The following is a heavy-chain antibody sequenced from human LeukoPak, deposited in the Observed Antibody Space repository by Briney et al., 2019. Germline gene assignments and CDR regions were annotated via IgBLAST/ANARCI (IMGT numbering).Heavy chain of an antibody. CDR1: GYTFTSYD. J-gene: IGHJ6*02. Sequence: ASVKVSCKASGYTFTSYDINWVRQATGQGVEWMGWMNPNSGNTGYAQKFQGRVTMTRNTSISTAYMELSSLRSEDTAVYYCARVAPLSGSQRYYYYGMDVWGQGTTVTVSS. CDR2: MNPNSGNT. D-gene: IGHD1-26*01. V-gene: IGHV1-8*01. CDR3: ARVAPLSGSQRYYYYGMDV.